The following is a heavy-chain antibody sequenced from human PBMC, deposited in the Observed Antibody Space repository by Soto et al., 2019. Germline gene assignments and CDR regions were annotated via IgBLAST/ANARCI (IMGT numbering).Heavy chain of an antibody. J-gene: IGHJ6*02. CDR3: ARATYYYDSSGSYYYYGMDV. CDR1: GGTFSSYA. D-gene: IGHD3-22*01. V-gene: IGHV1-69*01. CDR2: IIPIFGTA. Sequence: QVQLVQSGAEVKKPGSSVKVSCKASGGTFSSYAISWVRQAPGQGLEWMGGIIPIFGTANYAQKFQGIVTITADESTSTAYMELCSLRSEDTAVYYCARATYYYDSSGSYYYYGMDVWGQGTTVTVSS.